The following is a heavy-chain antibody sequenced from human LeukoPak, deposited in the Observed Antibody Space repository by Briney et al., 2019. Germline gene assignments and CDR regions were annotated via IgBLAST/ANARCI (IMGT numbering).Heavy chain of an antibody. V-gene: IGHV3-7*01. CDR2: IKQDGSEK. J-gene: IGHJ4*02. CDR1: GFTFSSYW. D-gene: IGHD3-22*01. Sequence: GGSLRLSCAASGFTFSSYWMSWVRQAPGKGLEWVANIKQDGSEKYYVDSVKGRFTISRDNAKNSLYLQMNSLRAEDTAVYYCARDQRPATIVVAIGYFDYWGQGTLVTVSS. CDR3: ARDQRPATIVVAIGYFDY.